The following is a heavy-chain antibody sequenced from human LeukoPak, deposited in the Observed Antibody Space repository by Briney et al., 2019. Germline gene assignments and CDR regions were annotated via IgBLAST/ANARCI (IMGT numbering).Heavy chain of an antibody. CDR2: ISWNSDSI. Sequence: SLRLSCAASGFTFVDYAMHWVRQAPGKGLEWVSGISWNSDSIGYADSVRGRFTISRDNAKNSLYLQMNGLSVEDTALYYCAKDRSMVTTGSSDYWGQGTLVTVSS. CDR1: GFTFVDYA. CDR3: AKDRSMVTTGSSDY. V-gene: IGHV3-9*01. D-gene: IGHD3-10*01. J-gene: IGHJ4*02.